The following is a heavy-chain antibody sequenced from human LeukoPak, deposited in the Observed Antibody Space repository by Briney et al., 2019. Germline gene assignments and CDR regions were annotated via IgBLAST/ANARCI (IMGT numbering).Heavy chain of an antibody. Sequence: GSLRLSCAASGFTFSNAWMSWVRQAPRKGLEWVGRIKSKTDGGTTDYAAPVKGRFTISRDDSKNTLYLQMSSLKTEDTAVYYCTTDIIVGATTFDYWGQGTLVTVSS. CDR2: IKSKTDGGTT. D-gene: IGHD1-26*01. CDR1: GFTFSNAW. V-gene: IGHV3-15*01. J-gene: IGHJ4*02. CDR3: TTDIIVGATTFDY.